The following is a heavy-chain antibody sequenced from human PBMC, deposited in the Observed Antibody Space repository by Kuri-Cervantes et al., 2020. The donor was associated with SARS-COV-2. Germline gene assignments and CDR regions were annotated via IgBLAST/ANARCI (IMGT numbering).Heavy chain of an antibody. Sequence: ESLKISCAVYGGSFSGYYWSWIRQPPGKGLEWIGEINHSGSTNYNPSLKNRVTISVDTSKNQFSLKLSSVTAADTAVYYCASVKYIDYYYYMDVWGKGTTVTVSS. D-gene: IGHD2-15*01. J-gene: IGHJ6*03. V-gene: IGHV4-34*01. CDR3: ASVKYIDYYYYMDV. CDR2: INHSGST. CDR1: GGSFSGYY.